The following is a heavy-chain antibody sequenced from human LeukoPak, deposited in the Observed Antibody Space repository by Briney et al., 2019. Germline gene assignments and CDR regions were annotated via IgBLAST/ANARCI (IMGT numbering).Heavy chain of an antibody. CDR3: ARGVLDTAMVKGDAFDI. CDR2: IYYSGST. J-gene: IGHJ3*02. CDR1: GGSISSGGYY. D-gene: IGHD5-18*01. V-gene: IGHV4-31*03. Sequence: SETLSLTCTVSGGSISSGGYYWSWIRQHPGKGLEWIGYIYYSGSTYYNPSLKSRVTISVDTSKNHFSLKLSSVTAADTAVYYCARGVLDTAMVKGDAFDIWGQGTMVTVSS.